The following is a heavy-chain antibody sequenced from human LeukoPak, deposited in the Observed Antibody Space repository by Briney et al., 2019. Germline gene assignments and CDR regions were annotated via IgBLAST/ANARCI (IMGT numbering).Heavy chain of an antibody. J-gene: IGHJ6*02. CDR2: INSDGSIT. CDR3: ARDRHCANGVCHSPPGMDV. CDR1: GFTFTTYW. Sequence: TGGSLRLSCAASGFTFTTYWMHWVRQAPGKGLVWVSHINSDGSITSYADSVKGRFTISRDNAKNTLYLQMNSLRAEDTAVYYCARDRHCANGVCHSPPGMDVWGQGTTVTVSS. D-gene: IGHD2-8*01. V-gene: IGHV3-74*01.